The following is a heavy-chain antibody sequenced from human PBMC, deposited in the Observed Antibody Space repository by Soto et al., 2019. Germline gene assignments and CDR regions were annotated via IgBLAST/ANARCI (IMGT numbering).Heavy chain of an antibody. CDR3: ARPLSYYDSRGYYGY. D-gene: IGHD3-22*01. CDR2: ISSSSSYI. V-gene: IGHV3-21*01. CDR1: GFSFSSYS. Sequence: GGSLRLSCASSGFSFSSYSMNWVRQAPGKGLEWVSSISSSSSYIYYADSVKGRFTISRDNAKNSLYLQMNSLRAEDTAVYYCARPLSYYDSRGYYGYWGLGTLVTVSS. J-gene: IGHJ4*02.